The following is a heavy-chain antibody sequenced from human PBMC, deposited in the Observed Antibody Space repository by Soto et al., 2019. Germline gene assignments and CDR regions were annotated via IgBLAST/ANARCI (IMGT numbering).Heavy chain of an antibody. J-gene: IGHJ4*02. CDR3: ARDLTGWELLFDF. D-gene: IGHD1-26*01. CDR2: ISSSGSTI. V-gene: IGHV3-48*02. Sequence: GGSLRLSCAASGFTYRNNNMNWVRQAPGKGLEWVAYISSSGSTIYYADSVKGRFTISRDNAKNSLYLQMNSLRDEDTAVYYCARDLTGWELLFDFWGQGTLVTVSS. CDR1: GFTYRNNN.